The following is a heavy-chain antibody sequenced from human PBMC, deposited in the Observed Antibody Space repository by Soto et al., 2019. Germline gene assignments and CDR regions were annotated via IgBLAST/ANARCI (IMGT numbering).Heavy chain of an antibody. V-gene: IGHV2-5*02. CDR1: GFSFSTSGVA. D-gene: IGHD2-2*01. J-gene: IGHJ3*01. CDR2: IYWDDDK. Sequence: QITLKESGPTLVKPTQTLTLTCTFSGFSFSTSGVAVGWIRQPPGKALEWLAVIYWDDDKRYSPSLKSRVTITKDTSKNQVVLTMTNMDPVDTAKYYFAPWGGYCSSTSCYDDAFDLWGQGTMVTVSS. CDR3: APWGGYCSSTSCYDDAFDL.